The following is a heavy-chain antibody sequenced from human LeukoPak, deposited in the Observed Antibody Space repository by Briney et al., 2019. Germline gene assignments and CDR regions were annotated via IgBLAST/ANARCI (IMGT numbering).Heavy chain of an antibody. CDR3: AKEEEWRNYFDY. J-gene: IGHJ4*02. D-gene: IGHD3-3*01. V-gene: IGHV1-2*02. CDR1: GYTFTGYY. CDR2: INPNSGGT. Sequence: ASAKVSCKASGYTFTGYYMHWVRQAPGQGLEWMGWINPNSGGTNYAQKFQGRVTMTRDTSISTAYMELSSLKSEDTAVYYCAKEEEWRNYFDYWGQGTLVTVSS.